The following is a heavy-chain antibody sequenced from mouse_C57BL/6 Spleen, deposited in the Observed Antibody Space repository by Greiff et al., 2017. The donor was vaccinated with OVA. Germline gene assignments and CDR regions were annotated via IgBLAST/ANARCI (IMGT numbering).Heavy chain of an antibody. J-gene: IGHJ3*01. CDR3: AIDGYYGGFAY. CDR1: GYTFTTYP. Sequence: VKLMESGAELVKPGASVKMSCKASGYTFTTYPIEWMKQNHGKSLEWIGNFHPYNDDTKYNEKFKGKATLTVEKSSSTVYLELSRLTSDDSAVYYCAIDGYYGGFAYWGQGTLVTVSA. D-gene: IGHD2-3*01. V-gene: IGHV1-47*01. CDR2: FHPYNDDT.